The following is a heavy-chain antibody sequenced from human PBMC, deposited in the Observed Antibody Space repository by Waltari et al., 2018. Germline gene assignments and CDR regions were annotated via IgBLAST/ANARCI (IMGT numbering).Heavy chain of an antibody. V-gene: IGHV2-5*02. CDR2: IYWDNDK. D-gene: IGHD3-10*01. CDR1: GFSLTTSGVA. J-gene: IGHJ3*02. Sequence: QITLKETGPTLVQPTQTLALTCTFSGFSLTTSGVAVGWIRQPPGKALEWLVHIYWDNDKRYNPSLKSRITIIKDTSKNQVILIMTNTDPVDTGTYFCEHRLIGSNTWDYGAFDIWGQGTVVTVSS. CDR3: EHRLIGSNTWDYGAFDI.